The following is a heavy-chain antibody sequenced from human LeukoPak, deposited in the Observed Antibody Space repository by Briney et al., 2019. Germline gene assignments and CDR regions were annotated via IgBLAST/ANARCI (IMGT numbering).Heavy chain of an antibody. CDR1: GGSISSYY. CDR3: AREKFAHFDWLLFPHSHIYYYYGMDV. D-gene: IGHD3-9*01. J-gene: IGHJ6*02. Sequence: SETLSLTCTVSGGSISSYYWSWIRQPAGKGLEWIGRIYTCGSTNYNPSLKSRVTMSVDTSKNQFSLKLSSVTAADTAVYYCAREKFAHFDWLLFPHSHIYYYYGMDVWGQGTTVTVSS. V-gene: IGHV4-4*07. CDR2: IYTCGST.